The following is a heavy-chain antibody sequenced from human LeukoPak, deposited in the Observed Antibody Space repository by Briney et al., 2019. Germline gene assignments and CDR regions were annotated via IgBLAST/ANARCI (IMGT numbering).Heavy chain of an antibody. CDR1: GGTFSSYA. CDR3: ARSCYDFWSGYYTY. Sequence: SVKVSCKASGGTFSSYAISWVRQAPGQRLEWMGGIIPILGTANYAQKFQGRVTITADESTSTACMELSSLRSEDTAVYYCARSCYDFWSGYYTYWGQGTLVTVSS. V-gene: IGHV1-69*13. D-gene: IGHD3-3*01. J-gene: IGHJ4*02. CDR2: IIPILGTA.